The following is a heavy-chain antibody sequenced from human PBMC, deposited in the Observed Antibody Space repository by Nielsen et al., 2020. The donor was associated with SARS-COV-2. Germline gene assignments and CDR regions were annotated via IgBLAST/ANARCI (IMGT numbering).Heavy chain of an antibody. CDR3: ARVGRYCSGGSCYAQYFQH. CDR2: IYHSGST. J-gene: IGHJ1*01. V-gene: IGHV4-4*02. CDR1: GGSISSSNW. Sequence: SETLSLTCAVSGGSISSSNWWRWVRQPPGKGLEWIGEIYHSGSTNYNPSLKSRVTISVDTSKNQFSLKLSSVTAADTAVYYCARVGRYCSGGSCYAQYFQHWGQGTLVTVSS. D-gene: IGHD2-15*01.